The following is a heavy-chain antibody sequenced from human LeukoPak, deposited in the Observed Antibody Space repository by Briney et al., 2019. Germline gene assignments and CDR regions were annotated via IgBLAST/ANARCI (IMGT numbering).Heavy chain of an antibody. J-gene: IGHJ4*02. V-gene: IGHV4-34*01. Sequence: ASETLSLTCAVYGGSFSGYYWSWIRQPPGKGLERIGEINHSGSTNYNPSLKSRVTISVDTSKNQFSLELSSVTAADTAVYYCARGRRCLDYWGQGTLVTVSS. D-gene: IGHD2-2*01. CDR3: ARGRRCLDY. CDR1: GGSFSGYY. CDR2: INHSGST.